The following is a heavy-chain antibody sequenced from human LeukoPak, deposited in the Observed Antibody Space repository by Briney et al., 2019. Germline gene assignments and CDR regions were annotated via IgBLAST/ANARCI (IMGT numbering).Heavy chain of an antibody. CDR1: GYTFTSYG. Sequence: VASVKVSCKASGYTFTSYGISWVRQAPGQGLEWMGWISAYNGNTNYAQKLQGRVTMTTDTSTSTAYVELRSLRSDDTAVYYCARLSRSWHGPGHGWFDPWGQGTLVTVSS. CDR2: ISAYNGNT. CDR3: ARLSRSWHGPGHGWFDP. D-gene: IGHD6-13*01. J-gene: IGHJ5*02. V-gene: IGHV1-18*01.